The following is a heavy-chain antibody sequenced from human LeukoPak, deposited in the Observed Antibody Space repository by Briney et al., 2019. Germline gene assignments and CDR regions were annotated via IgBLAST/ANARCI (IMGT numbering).Heavy chain of an antibody. CDR1: GFTFNSHA. J-gene: IGHJ4*02. D-gene: IGHD3-16*02. CDR3: AGDQGYDYVWGSNRYGY. CDR2: ISGGGGST. Sequence: GGSLRLSCAASGFTFNSHAMSWVRQAPGKGLEWVSAISGGGGSTYHADFVKGRFTISRDNSKNTLSLQMNSLRVEDTAVYYCAGDQGYDYVWGSNRYGYWGQGTLVTVSS. V-gene: IGHV3-23*01.